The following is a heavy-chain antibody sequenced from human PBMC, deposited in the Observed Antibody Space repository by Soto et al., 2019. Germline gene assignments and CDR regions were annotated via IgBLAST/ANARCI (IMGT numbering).Heavy chain of an antibody. D-gene: IGHD5-18*01. CDR3: ARDTSHGLQYYYYYGMDV. CDR1: GGSISSSNW. Sequence: PSETLSLTCAVSGGSISSSNWWSWVRQPPGKGLEWIGEIYHSGSTNYNPSLKSRVTISVDKSKNLFSLKLSSVTAADTAVYYCARDTSHGLQYYYYYGMDVWGQGTTVTVSS. V-gene: IGHV4-4*02. CDR2: IYHSGST. J-gene: IGHJ6*02.